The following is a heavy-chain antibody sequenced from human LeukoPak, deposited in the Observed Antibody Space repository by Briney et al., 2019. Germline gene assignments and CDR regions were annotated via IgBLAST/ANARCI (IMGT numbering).Heavy chain of an antibody. CDR1: GFTFRTYA. Sequence: GGSLRLSCQASGFTFRTYAMHWVRQAPGKGLEWVAVISYDGSNKYYAGSVKGRFTISRDNSKNTVSLQMNSLRAEDTAVYYCAKDDYGMDVWGQGTTVTVSS. CDR2: ISYDGSNK. CDR3: AKDDYGMDV. V-gene: IGHV3-30*04. J-gene: IGHJ6*02.